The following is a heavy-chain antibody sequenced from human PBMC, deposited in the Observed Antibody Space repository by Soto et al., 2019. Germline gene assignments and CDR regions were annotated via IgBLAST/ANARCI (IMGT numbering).Heavy chain of an antibody. CDR3: VRRGFGALHGLVDV. D-gene: IGHD3-10*01. V-gene: IGHV4-59*08. J-gene: IGHJ6*02. CDR2: IRDSGDT. Sequence: QVQLQESGPGLVKPSETLSLICSDSGGSISSHNWGWIRLPPGKGLEWIGYIRDSGDTSYNPSLNSRVTMSLGTSKKVFYLKLSSVTAADTAVYYCVRRGFGALHGLVDVWGQGTTVTVSS. CDR1: GGSISSHN.